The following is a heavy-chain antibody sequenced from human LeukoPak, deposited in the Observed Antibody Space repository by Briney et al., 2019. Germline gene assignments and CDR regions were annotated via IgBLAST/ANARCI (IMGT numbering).Heavy chain of an antibody. CDR3: ARDRHFVAFDI. CDR1: GFPFTAFT. Sequence: PGGTLRLSRAASGFPFTAFTINWVPQAPGKGLEWLSYISSSYSIYFADSVKGRFTISRDNAKNSVYLHMNSLRAEDTAVYYCARDRHFVAFDIWGQGTMVTVSS. J-gene: IGHJ3*02. V-gene: IGHV3-69-1*01. CDR2: ISSSYSI.